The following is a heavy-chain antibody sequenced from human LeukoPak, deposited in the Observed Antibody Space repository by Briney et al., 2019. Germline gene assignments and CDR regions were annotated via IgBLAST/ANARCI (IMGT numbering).Heavy chain of an antibody. D-gene: IGHD5-18*01. CDR1: GGSISSSNW. CDR3: ARKGYTYGYFFDY. Sequence: SETLSLTCAVSGGSISSSNWWSWVRQPPGKGLGWIGEIYHSGSTNYNPSLKSRVTISVDKSKNQFALKLSSVTAADTAVYYCARKGYTYGYFFDYWGQGTLVTVSS. J-gene: IGHJ4*02. CDR2: IYHSGST. V-gene: IGHV4-4*02.